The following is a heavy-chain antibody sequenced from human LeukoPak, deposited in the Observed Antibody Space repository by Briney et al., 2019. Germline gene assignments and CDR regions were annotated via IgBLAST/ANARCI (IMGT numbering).Heavy chain of an antibody. D-gene: IGHD6-13*01. J-gene: IGHJ4*02. CDR2: INPSSSAI. Sequence: GGSLRLSCAASGFTFSSYSMNWVRQAPGQGLEWVSYINPSSSAIYYADSVKGRFTISRDNAKNSLYLQMSSLRDEDTAVYYCARAAYSSSPDYWGQGTLVTVSS. V-gene: IGHV3-48*02. CDR1: GFTFSSYS. CDR3: ARAAYSSSPDY.